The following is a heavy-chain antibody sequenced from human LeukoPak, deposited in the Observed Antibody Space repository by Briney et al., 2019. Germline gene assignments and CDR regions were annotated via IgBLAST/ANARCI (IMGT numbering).Heavy chain of an antibody. CDR2: IYYSGST. Sequence: PSETLSLTCTVSGGSISGYYWSWIRQPPGKGLEWIGYIYYSGSTNYNPSLKSRVTISVDTSKNQFSLKLSSVTAADTAVYYCAIDYGGNSYYYYYMDVWGKGTTVTVSS. CDR1: GGSISGYY. D-gene: IGHD4-23*01. V-gene: IGHV4-59*01. CDR3: AIDYGGNSYYYYYMDV. J-gene: IGHJ6*03.